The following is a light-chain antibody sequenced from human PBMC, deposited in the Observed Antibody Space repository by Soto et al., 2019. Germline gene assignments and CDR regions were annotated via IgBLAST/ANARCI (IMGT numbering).Light chain of an antibody. J-gene: IGKJ2*01. CDR1: QSVLFSSKNKNY. CDR3: QQYYSSPET. CDR2: WAS. Sequence: DIVMTQSPDSLAVSLGERDTINCKSSQSVLFSSKNKNYLAWYQQKPGQPPKLLISWASSRESGVPDRFSGSGSGTDFTLTISSLQAEDVAVYYCQQYYSSPETFGQGTKLEIK. V-gene: IGKV4-1*01.